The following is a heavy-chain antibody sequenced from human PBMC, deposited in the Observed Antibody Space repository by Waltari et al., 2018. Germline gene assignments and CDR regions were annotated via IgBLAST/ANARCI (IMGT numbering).Heavy chain of an antibody. V-gene: IGHV3-7*03. CDR2: IKQDGSEK. Sequence: EVQLVESGGGLVQPGGSLRLSCAASGFTFSSYWMSWVRQAPGKGLEWVANIKQDGSEKYYVDSVKGRFTISRDNAKNSLYLQMNSLSAEDTAVYYCARIYYGDYVVYWGQGTLVTVSS. CDR1: GFTFSSYW. J-gene: IGHJ4*02. CDR3: ARIYYGDYVVY. D-gene: IGHD4-17*01.